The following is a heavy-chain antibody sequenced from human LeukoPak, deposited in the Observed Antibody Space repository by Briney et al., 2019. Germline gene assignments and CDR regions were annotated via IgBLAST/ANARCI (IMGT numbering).Heavy chain of an antibody. D-gene: IGHD3-22*01. CDR1: GFTFDDCA. CDR2: ISWNSGSI. CDR3: AKGNGRLTYYYDSGGYFSDNYFDY. Sequence: PGGSLRLSCAASGFTFDDCAMHWVRQAPGKGLEWVSGISWNSGSIGYADSVKGRFTISRDNAKNSLYLQMNSLRAEDTALYYCAKGNGRLTYYYDSGGYFSDNYFDYWGQGTLVTVSS. V-gene: IGHV3-9*01. J-gene: IGHJ4*02.